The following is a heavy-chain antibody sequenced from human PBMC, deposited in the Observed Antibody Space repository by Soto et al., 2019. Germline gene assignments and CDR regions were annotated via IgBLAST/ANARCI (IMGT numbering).Heavy chain of an antibody. V-gene: IGHV4-31*03. J-gene: IGHJ4*02. D-gene: IGHD6-19*01. CDR3: ARGRKQWPLPAPDY. CDR1: GGSISSGGYY. CDR2: IYYSGST. Sequence: SETLSLTCTVSGGSISSGGYYWSWIRQHPGKGLEWIGYIYYSGSTYYNPSLKSRVTISVDTSKNQFSLKLSSVTAADTAVYYCARGRKQWPLPAPDYWGQGTLVTVSS.